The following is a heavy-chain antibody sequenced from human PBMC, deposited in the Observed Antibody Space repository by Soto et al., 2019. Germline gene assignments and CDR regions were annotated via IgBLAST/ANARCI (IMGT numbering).Heavy chain of an antibody. CDR3: ARQGAGKGDY. V-gene: IGHV4-39*01. Sequence: QLQLQESGPGLVKPSETLSLTCTVSGGSISSSSYYWGWIRQPPGKGLEWIGSIYYSGSTYYNPSLKGRVTISVDTSKNQFSLKLSSVTAADTAVYYCARQGAGKGDYWGQGTLVTVSS. CDR2: IYYSGST. D-gene: IGHD1-1*01. J-gene: IGHJ4*02. CDR1: GGSISSSSYY.